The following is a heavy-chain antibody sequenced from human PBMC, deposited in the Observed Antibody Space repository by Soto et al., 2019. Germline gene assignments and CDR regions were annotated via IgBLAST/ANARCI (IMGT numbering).Heavy chain of an antibody. CDR2: ISGSGSST. V-gene: IGHV3-23*01. D-gene: IGHD3-9*01. Sequence: GGSLRLSCAASGFSFAGYAVTWVRQAPGKGLEWVSAISGSGSSTYYADSVKGRFTISRDNSKNTLYLQMNSLRAGDAAVYYCAKTESFNGYYNAFDCWGQGTQVTVSS. CDR1: GFSFAGYA. CDR3: AKTESFNGYYNAFDC. J-gene: IGHJ4*02.